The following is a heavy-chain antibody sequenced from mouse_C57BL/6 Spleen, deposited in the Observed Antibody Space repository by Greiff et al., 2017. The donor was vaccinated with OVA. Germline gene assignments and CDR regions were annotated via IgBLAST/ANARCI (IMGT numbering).Heavy chain of an antibody. CDR3: ARPPRVTTEAWFAY. V-gene: IGHV5-4*03. Sequence: DVKLVESGGGLVKPGGSLKLSCAASGFTFSSYAMSWVRQTPEKRLEWVATISDGGSYTYYPDNVKGRFTISRDNAKNNLYLQMSHLKSEDTAMYYCARPPRVTTEAWFAYWGQGTLVTVSA. CDR1: GFTFSSYA. CDR2: ISDGGSYT. D-gene: IGHD2-2*01. J-gene: IGHJ3*01.